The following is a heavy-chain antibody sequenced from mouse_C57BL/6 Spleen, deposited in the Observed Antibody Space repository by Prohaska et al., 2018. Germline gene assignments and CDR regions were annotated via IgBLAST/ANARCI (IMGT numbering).Heavy chain of an antibody. CDR3: ARRSNWYFDV. CDR2: IRNKANGYTT. CDR1: GFTFTDYY. J-gene: IGHJ1*03. Sequence: EVKLVESGGGLVQPGGSLSLSCAASGFTFTDYYMNWVRQPPGKELEWLGFIRNKANGYTTEYSASVKGRFTIYRDNAQSILYLQMNALRAEDSATYYCARRSNWYFDVWGTGTTVTVSS. D-gene: IGHD1-1*01. V-gene: IGHV7-3*01.